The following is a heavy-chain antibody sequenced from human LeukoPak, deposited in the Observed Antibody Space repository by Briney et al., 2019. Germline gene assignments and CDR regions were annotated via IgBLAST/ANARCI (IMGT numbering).Heavy chain of an antibody. CDR3: AKASAMIVVVSKHFDY. CDR2: ISSSGSTI. V-gene: IGHV3-11*04. Sequence: GGSLRLSCAASGFTFSDYYMSWIRQAPGKGLEWVSYISSSGSTIYYADSVKGRFTISRDNAKNSLYLQMNSLRAEDTAVYYCAKASAMIVVVSKHFDYWGQGTLVTVSS. D-gene: IGHD3-22*01. CDR1: GFTFSDYY. J-gene: IGHJ4*02.